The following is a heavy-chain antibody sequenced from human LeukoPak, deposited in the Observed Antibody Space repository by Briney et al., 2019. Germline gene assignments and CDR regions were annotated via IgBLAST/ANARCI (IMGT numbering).Heavy chain of an antibody. Sequence: ASVKVSCKASGYTFTGYYMHWVRQAPGQGLEWMGWINPNSGGTNYAQKFQGRVTMTRDTSISTAYMELSRLRSDATAVYYCARVNTPYSGYGSLDYWGQGTLVTVSS. CDR2: INPNSGGT. CDR3: ARVNTPYSGYGSLDY. D-gene: IGHD5-12*01. V-gene: IGHV1-2*02. J-gene: IGHJ4*02. CDR1: GYTFTGYY.